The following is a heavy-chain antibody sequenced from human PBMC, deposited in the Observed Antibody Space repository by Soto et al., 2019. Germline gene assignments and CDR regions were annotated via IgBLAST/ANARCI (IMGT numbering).Heavy chain of an antibody. J-gene: IGHJ6*02. D-gene: IGHD4-17*01. Sequence: PGGSVRLSCVASGFTFINYAMHWVRQAPGKGLEWVAVISYDGSNKYYADSVKGRSTISRDNSKNTLYLQMNSLRPEDTAVYYCARLSTTVTTSINYFYYFGMDVWGQGTTVTVSS. CDR1: GFTFINYA. V-gene: IGHV3-30-3*01. CDR2: ISYDGSNK. CDR3: ARLSTTVTTSINYFYYFGMDV.